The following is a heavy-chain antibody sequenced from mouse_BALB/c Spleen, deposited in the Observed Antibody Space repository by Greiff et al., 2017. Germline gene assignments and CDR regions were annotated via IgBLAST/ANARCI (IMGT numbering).Heavy chain of an antibody. CDR2: INPYNGAT. V-gene: IGHV1-31*01. CDR3: ARKAMDD. Sequence: EVQLQESGPELVKPGASVKISCKASGYSFTGYYMHWVKQSHVKSLEWIGRINPYNGATSYNQNFKDKASLTVDKSSSTAYMELHSLTSEDSAVYCCARKAMDDWGQGTSVTVSS. CDR1: GYSFTGYY. J-gene: IGHJ4*01.